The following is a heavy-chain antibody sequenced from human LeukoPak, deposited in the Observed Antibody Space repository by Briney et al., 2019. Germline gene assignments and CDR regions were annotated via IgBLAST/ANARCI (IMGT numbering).Heavy chain of an antibody. V-gene: IGHV3-21*01. J-gene: IGHJ4*02. D-gene: IGHD1-1*01. CDR2: SAVST. CDR3: ARGSEVEYFDY. Sequence: GGSLRLSCAASGFTFSSYSMNWVRQAPGKGLEWVSASAVSTYYADSVKGRFTISRDNAKNTLYLQMNSQRAEDTALYYCARGSEVEYFDYWGQGTLVTVSS. CDR1: GFTFSSYS.